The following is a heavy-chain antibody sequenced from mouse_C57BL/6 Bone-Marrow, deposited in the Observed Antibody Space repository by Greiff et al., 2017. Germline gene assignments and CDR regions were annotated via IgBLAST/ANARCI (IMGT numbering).Heavy chain of an antibody. V-gene: IGHV1-55*01. CDR1: GYTFTSYW. J-gene: IGHJ1*03. CDR3: ARAGNYGNYLYWYFDV. CDR2: IYPGSGST. D-gene: IGHD2-1*01. Sequence: QVQLQQPGAELVKPGASVKMSCKASGYTFTSYWITWVKQRPGQGLEWIGDIYPGSGSTNYNGKFKSKATLTVDTSSSTAYMQLSSLTSEDSAVYYCARAGNYGNYLYWYFDVWGTGTTVTVSS.